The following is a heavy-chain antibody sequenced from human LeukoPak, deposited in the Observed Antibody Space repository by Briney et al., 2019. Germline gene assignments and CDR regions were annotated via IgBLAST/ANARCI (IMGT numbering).Heavy chain of an antibody. CDR2: IKQDGSQE. CDR1: RFTLSTYW. J-gene: IGHJ4*02. CDR3: ATSGFSGYGIDF. Sequence: GGSLRLSCAASRFTLSTYWMSWVRQAPGKGLEWVAHIKQDGSQEYYVDSVKGRFTISRDSAKNSLYLQMNSLRAEDTAVYYCATSGFSGYGIDFWGQGTLVAVSS. V-gene: IGHV3-7*01. D-gene: IGHD5-12*01.